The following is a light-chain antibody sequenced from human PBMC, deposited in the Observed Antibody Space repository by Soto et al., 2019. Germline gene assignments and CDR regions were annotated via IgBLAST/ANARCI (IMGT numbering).Light chain of an antibody. J-gene: IGKJ1*01. CDR3: QRYNNYAGA. Sequence: DIQVTQSPSTLSASVGDRVTITCRASQSISSWLAWYQQKPGKAPKLLLYDASNLETGVPSRFSGSGSGTEFTLPINSLQPDDFATYYCQRYNNYAGAFGQGTQV. V-gene: IGKV1-5*01. CDR2: DAS. CDR1: QSISSW.